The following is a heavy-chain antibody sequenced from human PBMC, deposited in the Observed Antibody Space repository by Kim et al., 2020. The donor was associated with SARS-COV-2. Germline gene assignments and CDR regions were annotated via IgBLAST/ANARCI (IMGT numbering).Heavy chain of an antibody. V-gene: IGHV4-39*07. Sequence: SETLSLTCTVSGGSISSSSYYWGWIRQPPGKGLEWIGSIYYSGSTYYNPSLKSRVTISVDTSKNQFSLKLSSVTAADTAVYYCASISHGYSSSWYTGGGYWGQGTLVTVSS. J-gene: IGHJ4*02. CDR3: ASISHGYSSSWYTGGGY. CDR2: IYYSGST. CDR1: GGSISSSSYY. D-gene: IGHD6-13*01.